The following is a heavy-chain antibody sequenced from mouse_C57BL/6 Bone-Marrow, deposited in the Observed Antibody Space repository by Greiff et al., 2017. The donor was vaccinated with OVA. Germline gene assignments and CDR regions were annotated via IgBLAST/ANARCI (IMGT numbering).Heavy chain of an antibody. CDR3: ARGRDYDDFPY. CDR2: ISSGSSTI. D-gene: IGHD2-4*01. CDR1: GFTFSDYG. J-gene: IGHJ3*01. Sequence: EVMLVESGGGLVKPGGSLKLSCAASGFTFSDYGMHWVRQAPEKGLEWVAYISSGSSTIYYADTVKGRFTISRDNAKNTLFLQMTSLRSEDTAMYYCARGRDYDDFPYWGQGTLVTVSA. V-gene: IGHV5-17*01.